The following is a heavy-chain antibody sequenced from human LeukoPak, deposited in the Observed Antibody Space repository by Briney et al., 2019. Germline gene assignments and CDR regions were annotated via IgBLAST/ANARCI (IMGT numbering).Heavy chain of an antibody. D-gene: IGHD6-13*01. Sequence: SETLSLTCTVSGGPIITTNYFWGWLRQPPGKGLEWIGTVFYSGSTYYNPSLKSRVTISVDPSKNHFSLSLSSVTAADTAVYYCAREPAAALFLPGSYFDYWGEGTLVPVSS. V-gene: IGHV4-39*07. CDR2: VFYSGST. J-gene: IGHJ4*02. CDR1: GGPIITTNYF. CDR3: AREPAAALFLPGSYFDY.